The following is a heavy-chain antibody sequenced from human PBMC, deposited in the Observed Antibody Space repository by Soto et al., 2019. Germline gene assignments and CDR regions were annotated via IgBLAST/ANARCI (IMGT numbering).Heavy chain of an antibody. CDR3: AVGLIGYCSGGSCYSSYFQH. J-gene: IGHJ1*01. Sequence: SVKVSCKTSGFTFTSSAIQCVRQTRGQRLEWIGWIVVGSGNTNYAQKFQERVTITRDMSTSTAYMELSSLRSEDTAVYYCAVGLIGYCSGGSCYSSYFQHWGQGTLVTVSS. V-gene: IGHV1-58*02. CDR1: GFTFTSSA. D-gene: IGHD2-15*01. CDR2: IVVGSGNT.